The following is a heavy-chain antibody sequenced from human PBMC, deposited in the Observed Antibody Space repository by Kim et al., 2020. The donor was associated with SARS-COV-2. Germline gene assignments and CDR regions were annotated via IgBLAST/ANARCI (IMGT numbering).Heavy chain of an antibody. CDR1: GLTFSSYA. CDR2: IYSGGTTT. D-gene: IGHD5-18*01. CDR3: AKFYIYGDY. V-gene: IGHV3-23*03. J-gene: IGHJ4*02. Sequence: GGSLRLSCAASGLTFSSYAMSWVRQAPGKGLEWVSVIYSGGTTTYYADSVKGRFTISRDNSKNMLYLQMNSLRAEDTAVYYCAKFYIYGDYWGQGTLVTVSS.